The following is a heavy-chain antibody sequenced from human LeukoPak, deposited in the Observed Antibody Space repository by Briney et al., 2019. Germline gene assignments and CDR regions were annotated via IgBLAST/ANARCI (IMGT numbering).Heavy chain of an antibody. CDR1: GSTFSSHA. Sequence: GGSLRLSCAASGSTFSSHAMSWVRQASGKGLEWVGRIRSKANSYATAYAASVKGRFTISRDDSKNTAYLQMNSLKTEDTAVYYCTRLGRGMWYWGQGTLVTVSS. CDR3: TRLGRGMWY. V-gene: IGHV3-73*01. CDR2: IRSKANSYAT. D-gene: IGHD3-10*01. J-gene: IGHJ4*02.